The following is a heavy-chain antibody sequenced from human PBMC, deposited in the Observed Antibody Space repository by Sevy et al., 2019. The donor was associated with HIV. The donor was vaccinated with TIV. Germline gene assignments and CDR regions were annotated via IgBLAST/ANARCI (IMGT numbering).Heavy chain of an antibody. V-gene: IGHV3-43*01. CDR1: GFTFDDYT. Sequence: GGSLRLSCAASGFTFDDYTMHWVRQAPGKGLEWVSLISWDGGGTYYADSVKGRFTISRDNSKNSLYLQMNSLRTEDTALYYCAKDILPGIAVAAPPGEIDYWGQGTLVTVSS. CDR3: AKDILPGIAVAAPPGEIDY. D-gene: IGHD6-19*01. CDR2: ISWDGGGT. J-gene: IGHJ4*02.